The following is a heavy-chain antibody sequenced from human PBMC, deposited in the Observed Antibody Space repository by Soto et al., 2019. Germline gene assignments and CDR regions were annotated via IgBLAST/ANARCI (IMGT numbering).Heavy chain of an antibody. CDR3: VCLSAGLGY. CDR2: NKNKEKSYIK. Sequence: EVQMVESGGGVVQAGGSLRLSCAASGFTFSDHYMDWVRQAPGKGLEWVGRNKNKEKSYIKEYAESVRGRFTISRDDSKKSLSLQMNSLKTDDTSMYYCVCLSAGLGYWGQGTLVTVSS. J-gene: IGHJ4*02. D-gene: IGHD3-22*01. V-gene: IGHV3-72*01. CDR1: GFTFSDHY.